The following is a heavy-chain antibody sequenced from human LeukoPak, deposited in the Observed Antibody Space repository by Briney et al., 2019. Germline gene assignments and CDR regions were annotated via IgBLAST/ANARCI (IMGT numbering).Heavy chain of an antibody. J-gene: IGHJ4*02. CDR1: GYSFTSYW. Sequence: GESLKISCKGSGYSFTSYWIGCVRQMPGKGLEWMGIIYPGDSDTRYSPSFQGQVTISADKSISTAYLQWSSLKASDTAMYYCARQDPDWSGGSCSLLWGQGTLVTVSS. V-gene: IGHV5-51*01. CDR3: ARQDPDWSGGSCSLL. D-gene: IGHD2-15*01. CDR2: IYPGDSDT.